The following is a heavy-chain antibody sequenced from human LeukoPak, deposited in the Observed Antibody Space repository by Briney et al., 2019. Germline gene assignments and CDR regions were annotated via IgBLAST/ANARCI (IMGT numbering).Heavy chain of an antibody. CDR3: ARDEDSGSPFDY. V-gene: IGHV3-21*01. J-gene: IGHJ4*02. D-gene: IGHD1-26*01. CDR2: ISSSSSYI. Sequence: PGGSLRLSCAASGLTFSSYSMNWVRQAPGKGLEWVSSISSSSSYIYYADSVKGRFTISRDNAKNSLYLQMNSLRAEDTAVYYCARDEDSGSPFDYWGQGTLVTVSS. CDR1: GLTFSSYS.